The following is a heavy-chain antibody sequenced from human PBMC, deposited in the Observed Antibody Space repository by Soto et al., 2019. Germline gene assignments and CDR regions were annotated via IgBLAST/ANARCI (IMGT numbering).Heavy chain of an antibody. CDR1: GFTFSSYG. D-gene: IGHD5-18*01. Sequence: PGGSLRLSCAASGFTFSSYGMHWVRQAPGKGLEWVAVISYDGSNKYYADSVKGRFTTSRDNSKNTLYLQMNSLRAEDTAVYYCAKDLIRLPDSDLYYYYGMDVWGQGTTVTVSS. CDR2: ISYDGSNK. V-gene: IGHV3-30*18. CDR3: AKDLIRLPDSDLYYYYGMDV. J-gene: IGHJ6*02.